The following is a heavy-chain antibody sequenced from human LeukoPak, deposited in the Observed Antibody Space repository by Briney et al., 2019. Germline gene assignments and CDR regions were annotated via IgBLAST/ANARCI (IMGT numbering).Heavy chain of an antibody. D-gene: IGHD6-13*01. Sequence: ASVKVSCKASGYTFTGYYMHWVRQAPRQGLEWMGWINPNSGGTNYAQKFQGRVTMTRDTSISTAYMELSRLRSDDTAVYYCARASSWYGWFDPWGQGTLVTVSS. V-gene: IGHV1-2*02. J-gene: IGHJ5*02. CDR3: ARASSWYGWFDP. CDR2: INPNSGGT. CDR1: GYTFTGYY.